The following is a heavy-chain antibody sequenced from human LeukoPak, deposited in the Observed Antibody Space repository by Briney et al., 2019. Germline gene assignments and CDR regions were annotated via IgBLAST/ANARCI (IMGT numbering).Heavy chain of an antibody. CDR3: ASGNYDILTGNYRVIDY. V-gene: IGHV3-23*01. J-gene: IGHJ4*02. CDR1: GFTFSSFS. CDR2: ISGSGSNT. Sequence: GGSLRLSCAASGFTFSSFSMTWVRQAPGKGLEWVSGISGSGSNTYYADSVKGRFTISRDNSKSTLYLQMNSMRAEDTAVYYWASGNYDILTGNYRVIDYWGQGALVTVSS. D-gene: IGHD3-9*01.